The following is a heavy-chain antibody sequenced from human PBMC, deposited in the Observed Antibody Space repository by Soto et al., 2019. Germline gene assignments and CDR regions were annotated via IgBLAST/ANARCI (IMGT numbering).Heavy chain of an antibody. Sequence: QVQLQESGPGLVKPSQTLSLTCTVSGGSISSGGYYWSWIRQHPGKGLEWIGYIYYSGSTYYNPSLKSRLTISVDTSNNHFALKLTSLTAPDTSVYSCATVCGVVFLYGMAVLRQATTVTLSS. CDR2: IYYSGST. J-gene: IGHJ6*02. CDR3: ATVCGVVFLYGMAV. CDR1: GGSISSGGYY. D-gene: IGHD2-21*01. V-gene: IGHV4-31*03.